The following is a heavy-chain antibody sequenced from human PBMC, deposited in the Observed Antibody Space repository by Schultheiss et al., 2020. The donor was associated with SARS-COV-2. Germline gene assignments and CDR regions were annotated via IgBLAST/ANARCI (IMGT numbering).Heavy chain of an antibody. V-gene: IGHV4-61*05. Sequence: SETLSLTCTVSGGSISSSSYYWSWIRQPPGKGLEWIGYIYYSGSTNYNPSLKSRVTISVDTSKNQFSLKLSSVTAADTAVYYCARMGDCGGDCYATWGQGTLVTVSS. D-gene: IGHD2-21*02. CDR3: ARMGDCGGDCYAT. CDR1: GGSISSSSYY. J-gene: IGHJ5*02. CDR2: IYYSGST.